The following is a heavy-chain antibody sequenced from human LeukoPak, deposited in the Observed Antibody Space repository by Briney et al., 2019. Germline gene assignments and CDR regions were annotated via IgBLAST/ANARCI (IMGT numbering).Heavy chain of an antibody. CDR2: INWNGGST. Sequence: PAGGSLRLSCAASGSTFDDYGMSWVRQAPGKGLEWVSGINWNGGSTGYADSVKGRFTISRDNAKNSLYLQMNSLRAEDTALYYCARDRGELGERYFDYWGQGTLVTVSS. CDR3: ARDRGELGERYFDY. J-gene: IGHJ4*02. CDR1: GSTFDDYG. V-gene: IGHV3-20*04. D-gene: IGHD7-27*01.